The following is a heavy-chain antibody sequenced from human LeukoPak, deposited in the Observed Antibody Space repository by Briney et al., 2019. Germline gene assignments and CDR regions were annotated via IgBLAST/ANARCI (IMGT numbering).Heavy chain of an antibody. D-gene: IGHD3-22*01. J-gene: IGHJ6*02. CDR3: AKDRYYDSSGSHGYYYYGMDV. Sequence: GGSLRLSCAAPGFTFSSYAMSWVRQAPGKGLEWVSAISGSGGSTYYADSVKGRFTISRDNSKNTLYLQMNSLRAEDTAVYYCAKDRYYDSSGSHGYYYYGMDVWGQGTTVTVSS. V-gene: IGHV3-23*01. CDR1: GFTFSSYA. CDR2: ISGSGGST.